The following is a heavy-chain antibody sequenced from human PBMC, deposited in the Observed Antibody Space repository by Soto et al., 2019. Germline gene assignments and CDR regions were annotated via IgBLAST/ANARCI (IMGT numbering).Heavy chain of an antibody. CDR3: ARDLLYYDSSGYSRLYFDY. CDR2: IYYSGST. V-gene: IGHV4-30-4*01. Sequence: SETLSLTCTVSGGSISSGDYYWSWIRQPPGKGLEGIGYIYYSGSTYYNPSLKSRVTISVDTSKNQFSLKLSSVTAADTAVYYCARDLLYYDSSGYSRLYFDYWGQGTLVTVSS. D-gene: IGHD3-22*01. J-gene: IGHJ4*02. CDR1: GGSISSGDYY.